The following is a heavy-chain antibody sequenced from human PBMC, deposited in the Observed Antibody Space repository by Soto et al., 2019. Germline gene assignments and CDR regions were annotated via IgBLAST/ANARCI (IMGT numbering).Heavy chain of an antibody. V-gene: IGHV3-48*02. CDR1: GFTFSSYS. D-gene: IGHD3-22*01. CDR3: ARGLYYYDSSGYWGY. J-gene: IGHJ4*02. Sequence: EVQLVESGGGLVQPGGSLRLSCAASGFTFSSYSMNWVRQAPGKGLEWVSYISSSSSTIYYADSVKGRFTISRDNAKNSLYLQMNSLRHENTAVHYCARGLYYYDSSGYWGYGGQGTLVTVSS. CDR2: ISSSSSTI.